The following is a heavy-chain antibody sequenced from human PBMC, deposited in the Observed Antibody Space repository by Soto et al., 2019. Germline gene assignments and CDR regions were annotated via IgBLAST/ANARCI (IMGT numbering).Heavy chain of an antibody. V-gene: IGHV3-66*01. CDR1: GFTVSSNY. D-gene: IGHD6-13*01. J-gene: IGHJ4*02. Sequence: EVQLVESGGGLVQPGGSLRLSCAASGFTVSSNYMSRVRQAPGKGLEWVSVIYSGGSTYYADSVKGRFTISRDNSKNTLYLQMNSLRAEDTAVYYCASYRGAAAGNLYYWGQGTLVTVSS. CDR3: ASYRGAAAGNLYY. CDR2: IYSGGST.